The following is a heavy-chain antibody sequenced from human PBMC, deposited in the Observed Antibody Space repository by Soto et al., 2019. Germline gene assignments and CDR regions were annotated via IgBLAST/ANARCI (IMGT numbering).Heavy chain of an antibody. D-gene: IGHD3-10*01. J-gene: IGHJ4*02. CDR1: GGTFSSYA. CDR3: ARDGSGSYLDYFDY. V-gene: IGHV1-46*01. Sequence: QVQLVQSGAEVKKPGSSVKVSCKASGGTFSSYAISWVRQAPGQGLEWMGIINPSGGSTSYAQKFQGRVTMTRDTSTSTVYMELSSLRSEDTAVYYCARDGSGSYLDYFDYWGQGTLVTVSS. CDR2: INPSGGST.